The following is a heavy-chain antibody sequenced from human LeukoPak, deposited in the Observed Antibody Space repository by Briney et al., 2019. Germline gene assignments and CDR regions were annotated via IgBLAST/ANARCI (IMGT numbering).Heavy chain of an antibody. CDR3: ARDQVKGMNYYYYMDV. V-gene: IGHV3-48*03. Sequence: GSLRLSCAASGFTFSSYEMNWVRQAPGKGLEWVSYISSSGSTIYYADSVKGRFTISRDNAKNSLYLQMNSLRAEDTAVYYCARDQVKGMNYYYYMDVWGKGTTVTVSS. J-gene: IGHJ6*03. CDR1: GFTFSSYE. D-gene: IGHD4-11*01. CDR2: ISSSGSTI.